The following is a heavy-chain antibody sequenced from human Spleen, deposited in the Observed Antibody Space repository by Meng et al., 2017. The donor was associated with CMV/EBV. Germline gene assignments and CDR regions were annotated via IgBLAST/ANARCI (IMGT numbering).Heavy chain of an antibody. V-gene: IGHV3-30*18. CDR2: ISYDGTNI. CDR3: AKEGDISGWYDPKYHFDH. D-gene: IGHD6-19*01. J-gene: IGHJ4*02. CDR1: FRFNCYG. Sequence: FRFNCYGIHWVRRAPGKGLEWLIVISYDGTNIYYADSVRGRFTISRDNYKNILYLEMSSLRGDDAALYFCAKEGDISGWYDPKYHFDHWGQGTLVTVSS.